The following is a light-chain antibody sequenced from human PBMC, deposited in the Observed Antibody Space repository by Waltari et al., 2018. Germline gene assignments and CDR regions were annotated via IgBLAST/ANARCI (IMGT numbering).Light chain of an antibody. CDR1: VLAKKY. Sequence: SHELTQPSSVSVSPGQTARITCSGDVLAKKYARWFQQKPGQAPVVVIYEDIEWPSGVPERFSGSTSGTTVTVTISGAQVEDEAAYYCYSATDNDWVFGGGTKLTVL. J-gene: IGLJ3*02. CDR3: YSATDNDWV. CDR2: EDI. V-gene: IGLV3-27*01.